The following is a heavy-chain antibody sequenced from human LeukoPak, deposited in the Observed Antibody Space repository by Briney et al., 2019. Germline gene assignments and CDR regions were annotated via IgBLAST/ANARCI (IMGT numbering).Heavy chain of an antibody. CDR1: GDSISSYN. J-gene: IGHJ4*02. V-gene: IGHV4-59*01. CDR3: ARQWFAVRGVIHRPFDG. D-gene: IGHD3-10*01. Sequence: SETLSLTCTVSGDSISSYNRSWVRQAPGKGLEWIGDIYYSGSTNYNASLQIRVTISVDTSKHQFSLKLSSVTAADTAVYYCARQWFAVRGVIHRPFDGCGQATLVTVSS. CDR2: IYYSGST.